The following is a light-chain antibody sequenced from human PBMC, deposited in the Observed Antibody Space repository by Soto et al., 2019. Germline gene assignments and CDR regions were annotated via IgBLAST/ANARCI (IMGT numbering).Light chain of an antibody. V-gene: IGKV3-20*01. CDR3: QQYGSSRRT. J-gene: IGKJ1*01. Sequence: EIVLTQSPGTLSLSPGKRATLSCRASQSVSNSLAWYQQKPGQAPRLLIYGASSRATGIPDRFSGSGSGTDFTLTISXLXXEDSAVYYCQQYGSSRRTFGQGTKVEI. CDR2: GAS. CDR1: QSVSNS.